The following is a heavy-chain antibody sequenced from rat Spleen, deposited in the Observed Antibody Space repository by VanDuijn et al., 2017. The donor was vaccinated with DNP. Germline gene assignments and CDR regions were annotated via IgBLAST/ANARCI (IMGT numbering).Heavy chain of an antibody. CDR2: ITSGGSNT. J-gene: IGHJ2*01. D-gene: IGHD1-11*01. CDR3: AKGPNYGGWSDYFDY. Sequence: EVQLVETGGGPVQPGRSMKLSCAASGFSFSSFAMAWVRQAPKKGLEWVATITSGGSNTYYPASVKGRFTIPRDNAQNTLYLQMNKLGSEDTGIYYCAKGPNYGGWSDYFDYWGQGVMVTVSS. V-gene: IGHV5-25*01. CDR1: GFSFSSFA.